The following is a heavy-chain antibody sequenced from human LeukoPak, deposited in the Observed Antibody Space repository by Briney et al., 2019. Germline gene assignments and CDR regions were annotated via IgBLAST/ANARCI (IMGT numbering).Heavy chain of an antibody. D-gene: IGHD6-25*01. J-gene: IGHJ4*02. CDR2: IYYTGYI. CDR1: GGSISSGGYY. V-gene: IGHV4-31*11. CDR3: ARGLGAALGY. Sequence: SQTLSLTCAVSGGSISSGGYYWTWIRQHPGKGLEWIGNIYYTGYIDYNSSLKSRVTISLDTSENQFSLRLSSVTAADTAVYYCARGLGAALGYWGQGSLVTVSS.